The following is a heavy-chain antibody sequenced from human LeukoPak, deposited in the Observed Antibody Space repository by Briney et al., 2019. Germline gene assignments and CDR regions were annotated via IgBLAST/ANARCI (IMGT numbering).Heavy chain of an antibody. CDR3: AKDSAFYYIDV. Sequence: PGRSLRLSCAASKFTFSSYGMHWVRQAPGKGLEWVAFIRYNGNNQYYADSVKGQFTISRDNSKNTLYLQMNSLKGDDTAVYYCAKDSAFYYIDVWGKGTTVIISS. CDR2: IRYNGNNQ. D-gene: IGHD3-10*01. CDR1: KFTFSSYG. J-gene: IGHJ6*03. V-gene: IGHV3-30*02.